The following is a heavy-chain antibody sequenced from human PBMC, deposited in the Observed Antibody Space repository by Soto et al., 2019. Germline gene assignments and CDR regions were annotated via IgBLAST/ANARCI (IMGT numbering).Heavy chain of an antibody. CDR2: ISNDGSST. CDR3: TRSDYYGSGSYIYYYGMDV. D-gene: IGHD3-10*01. Sequence: VQLVESGGGLVQPGGSLRLSCAASGFTFSSYWMHWVRQAPGKGLVWVSRISNDGSSTSYADSVKGRFTIPRDNAKNTLYLQMNSLRDEDTAVYYCTRSDYYGSGSYIYYYGMDVWGQGTTVTVSS. CDR1: GFTFSSYW. J-gene: IGHJ6*02. V-gene: IGHV3-74*01.